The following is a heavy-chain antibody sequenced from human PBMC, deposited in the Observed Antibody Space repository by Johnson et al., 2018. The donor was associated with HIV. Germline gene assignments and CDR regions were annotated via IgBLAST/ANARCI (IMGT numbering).Heavy chain of an antibody. CDR1: GFTVSSNY. Sequence: VQLVESGGGLVHPGGSLRLSCAASGFTVSSNYMRWVRQAPGKGLAWVSVIYSGGSTYYADSVKGRFTITRDNSKNTLYIQMTSLRAEEPAVYYCARAGDYDAFDIWGQGTMVTVSS. CDR2: IYSGGST. D-gene: IGHD2-21*01. V-gene: IGHV3-66*01. CDR3: ARAGDYDAFDI. J-gene: IGHJ3*02.